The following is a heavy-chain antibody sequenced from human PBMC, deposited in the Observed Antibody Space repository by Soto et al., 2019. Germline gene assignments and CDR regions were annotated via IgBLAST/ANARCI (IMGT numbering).Heavy chain of an antibody. V-gene: IGHV3-48*03. CDR2: ISSSGSTI. CDR3: ARDRDYYDSSGYCDY. J-gene: IGHJ4*02. D-gene: IGHD3-22*01. Sequence: LRLSCAASGFTFSSYEMNWVRQAPGKGLEWVSYISSSGSTIYYADSVKGRFTISRDDAKNSLYLQMNSLRAEDTAVYYCARDRDYYDSSGYCDYWGQGTLVTVSS. CDR1: GFTFSSYE.